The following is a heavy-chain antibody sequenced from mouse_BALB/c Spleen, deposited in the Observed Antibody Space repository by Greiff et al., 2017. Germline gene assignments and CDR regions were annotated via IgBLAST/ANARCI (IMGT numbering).Heavy chain of an antibody. D-gene: IGHD2-3*01. J-gene: IGHJ4*01. V-gene: IGHV3-6*02. Sequence: DVKLQESGPGLVKPSQSLSLTCSVTGYSITSGYYWNWIRQFPGNKLEWMGYISYDGSNNYNPSLKNRISITRDTSKNQFFLKLNSVTTEDTATYYCARVGSYDGYPHYYAMDYWGQGTSVTVSS. CDR1: GYSITSGYY. CDR3: ARVGSYDGYPHYYAMDY. CDR2: ISYDGSN.